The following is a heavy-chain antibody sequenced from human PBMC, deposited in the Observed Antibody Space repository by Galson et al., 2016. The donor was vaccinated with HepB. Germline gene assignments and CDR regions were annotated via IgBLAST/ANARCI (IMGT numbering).Heavy chain of an antibody. CDR3: ARTSPFNTGTFDY. V-gene: IGHV6-1*01. CDR1: GDSVSSTSAN. CDR2: TYYKSKWYN. J-gene: IGHJ4*02. D-gene: IGHD1-7*01. Sequence: CAISGDSVSSTSANWNWIRQSPSRGLEWLGRTYYKSKWYNDYAVSVQSRITINPDTSKNQFSLQLDSMTPEEPAVYYCARTSPFNTGTFDYWGQGTLVTVSS.